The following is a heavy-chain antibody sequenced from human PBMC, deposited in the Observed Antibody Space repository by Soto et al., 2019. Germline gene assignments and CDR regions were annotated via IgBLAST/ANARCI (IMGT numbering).Heavy chain of an antibody. Sequence: HPGGSLRLSCAASGFTFSSYAMSWVRQAPGKGLEWVSAISGSGGSTYYADSVKGRFTISRDNSKNTLYLQMNSLRAEDTAVYYCAKNFGVVIMAPDYWGQGTLVTVSS. CDR3: AKNFGVVIMAPDY. D-gene: IGHD3-3*01. CDR2: ISGSGGST. V-gene: IGHV3-23*01. J-gene: IGHJ4*02. CDR1: GFTFSSYA.